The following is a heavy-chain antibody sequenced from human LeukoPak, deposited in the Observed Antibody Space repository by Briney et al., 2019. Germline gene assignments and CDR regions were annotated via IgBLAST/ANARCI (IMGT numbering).Heavy chain of an antibody. D-gene: IGHD2-2*01. CDR3: ARGRGVVPAAMPSYYYYYMDV. CDR1: GFTFSSYG. Sequence: GGSLRLSCAASGFTFSSYGMHWVRQAPGKGLEWVAVISYDGSNKYYADSVKGRFTISRDNSKNTLYLQMNSLRAEDTAVYYCARGRGVVPAAMPSYYYYYMDVWGKGTTVTVSS. V-gene: IGHV3-30*03. CDR2: ISYDGSNK. J-gene: IGHJ6*03.